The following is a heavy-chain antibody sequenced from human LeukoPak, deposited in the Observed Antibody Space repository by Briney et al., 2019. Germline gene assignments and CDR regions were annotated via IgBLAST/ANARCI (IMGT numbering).Heavy chain of an antibody. CDR3: ARDPYSNYFDY. CDR2: IYTSGST. J-gene: IGHJ4*02. CDR1: GGSISSGSYY. Sequence: SETLSLTCTVSGGSISSGSYYWSWIRQPAGKGLEWIGRIYTSGSTNYNPSLKSRVTISLDTSKNQFSLKLSSVTAADTAVYYCARDPYSNYFDYWGQGTLVTVSS. V-gene: IGHV4-61*02. D-gene: IGHD4-11*01.